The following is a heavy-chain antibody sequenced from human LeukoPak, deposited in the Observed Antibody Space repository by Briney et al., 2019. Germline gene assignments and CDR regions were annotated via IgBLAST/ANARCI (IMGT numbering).Heavy chain of an antibody. CDR1: GGTFISYV. V-gene: IGHV1-69*13. Sequence: GASVKVSCKASGGTFISYVFSWVRQAPGQGLEWMGQIIPIFGTAKYAQKFQGRVTITADESTSTAYMELSSLRSEDTAVYYCARGVSGELSFDAFDIWGQGTMVTVSS. J-gene: IGHJ3*02. D-gene: IGHD1-26*01. CDR2: IIPIFGTA. CDR3: ARGVSGELSFDAFDI.